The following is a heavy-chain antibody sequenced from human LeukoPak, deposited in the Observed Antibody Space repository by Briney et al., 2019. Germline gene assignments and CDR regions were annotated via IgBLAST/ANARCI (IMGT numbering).Heavy chain of an antibody. J-gene: IGHJ4*02. CDR1: GFTFSSYE. CDR2: ISSSGGTI. CDR3: AGGDRSGYYPIDY. V-gene: IGHV3-48*03. D-gene: IGHD3-22*01. Sequence: GGSLRLSCAASGFTFSSYEMNWVRQAPGKGLEWVSYISSSGGTIYYADSVKGRFTISRDNAKNSLYLQMNSLRAEDTAVYYCAGGDRSGYYPIDYWGQGTLVTVXS.